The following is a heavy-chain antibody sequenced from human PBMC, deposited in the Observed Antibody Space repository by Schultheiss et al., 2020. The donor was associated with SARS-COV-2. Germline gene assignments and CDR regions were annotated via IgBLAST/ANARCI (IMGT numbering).Heavy chain of an antibody. V-gene: IGHV1-8*03. J-gene: IGHJ6*02. CDR1: GYTFTSYD. Sequence: ASVKVSCKASGYTFTSYDINWVRQATGQGLEWMGWMNPNSGNTGYAQKFQGRVTITRNTSISTAYMELSSLRSEDTAVYYCARAEGPYYYGSGSLPGDYYGLDVWGQGTTVTVSS. D-gene: IGHD3-10*01. CDR2: MNPNSGNT. CDR3: ARAEGPYYYGSGSLPGDYYGLDV.